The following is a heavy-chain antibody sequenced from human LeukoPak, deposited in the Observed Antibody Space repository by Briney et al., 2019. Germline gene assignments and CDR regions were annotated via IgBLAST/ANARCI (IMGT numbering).Heavy chain of an antibody. J-gene: IGHJ4*02. CDR3: AKDGLEYSSYLAPYYFDY. CDR1: GFPFSGSG. D-gene: IGHD6-6*01. Sequence: QSGGSLRLSCAASGFPFSGSGMHWVRQAPGRGLEWVAVIWYDGSHQYYADSVKGRFTISRDNSKNTLYLQMNSLRAEDTAVYYCAKDGLEYSSYLAPYYFDYWGQGTLVTVSS. CDR2: IWYDGSHQ. V-gene: IGHV3-30*02.